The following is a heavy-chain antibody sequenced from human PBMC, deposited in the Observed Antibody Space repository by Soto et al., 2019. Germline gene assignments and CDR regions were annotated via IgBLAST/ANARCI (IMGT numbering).Heavy chain of an antibody. CDR1: GGSFSGYY. CDR3: ARTGAAAFYNWFDP. V-gene: IGHV4-34*01. Sequence: SETLSLTCAVYGGSFSGYYWSWLRQPPGKRLVWIGEIYPSGSTNYNPSLKSRVTISVDKSKNQFSLKLSSVTAADTAVYYCARTGAAAFYNWFDPWGQGTLVTVSS. J-gene: IGHJ5*02. D-gene: IGHD6-13*01. CDR2: IYPSGST.